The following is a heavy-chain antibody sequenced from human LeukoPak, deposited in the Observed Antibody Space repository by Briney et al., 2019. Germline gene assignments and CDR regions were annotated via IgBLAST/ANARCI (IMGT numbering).Heavy chain of an antibody. D-gene: IGHD3-22*01. Sequence: SETLTLTCSVSGASIRDYYWNWIRQPAGKGLEWIGRLYTSGSTNYNPSLRGRATMSVDTSNNQLSLKVTSVTAADTAVYYCVKDYYYYDSNGYYVNDGFHIWDQGTMVIVSP. CDR3: VKDYYYYDSNGYYVNDGFHI. CDR2: LYTSGST. V-gene: IGHV4-4*07. J-gene: IGHJ3*02. CDR1: GASIRDYY.